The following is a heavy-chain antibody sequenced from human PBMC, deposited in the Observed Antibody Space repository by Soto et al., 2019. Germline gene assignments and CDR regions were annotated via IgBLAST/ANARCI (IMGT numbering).Heavy chain of an antibody. Sequence: GGSLRLSCAASGFTFSSYGMHWVRQAPGKGLEWVAVIWYDGSNKYYADSVKGRFTISRDNSKNTLYLQMNGLRAEDTAVYYCAREGSSYYYYYGMDVWGQGTTVTVSS. CDR2: IWYDGSNK. D-gene: IGHD6-6*01. V-gene: IGHV3-33*01. CDR3: AREGSSYYYYYGMDV. CDR1: GFTFSSYG. J-gene: IGHJ6*02.